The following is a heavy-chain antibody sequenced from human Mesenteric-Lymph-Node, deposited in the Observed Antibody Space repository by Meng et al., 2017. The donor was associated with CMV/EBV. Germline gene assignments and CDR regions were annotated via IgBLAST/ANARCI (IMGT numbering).Heavy chain of an antibody. D-gene: IGHD3-9*01. CDR2: ISGYNGDT. Sequence: SVYSFTRFGFSWVRHAPGQGLEWMGWISGYNGDTKYAQKIQVRVTMTTDTSSSTAYMELRSLRSDDTAVYYCVTTHYDILTGWWFDPWGQGTLVTVSS. V-gene: IGHV1-18*01. J-gene: IGHJ5*02. CDR3: VTTHYDILTGWWFDP. CDR1: VYSFTRFG.